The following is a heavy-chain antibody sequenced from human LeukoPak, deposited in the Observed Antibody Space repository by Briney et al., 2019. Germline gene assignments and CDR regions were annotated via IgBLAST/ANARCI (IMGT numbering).Heavy chain of an antibody. D-gene: IGHD3-3*01. CDR1: GFTFSSYW. Sequence: GGSLRLSCAASGFTFSSYWMHWVRQAPGKGLVWVPRINSDGSSTSYADSVKGRFTISRDNAKNTLYLQMNSLRAEDTAVYYCASMSGYYDFWSGSASMDVWGKGTTVTVSS. CDR2: INSDGSST. V-gene: IGHV3-74*01. J-gene: IGHJ6*04. CDR3: ASMSGYYDFWSGSASMDV.